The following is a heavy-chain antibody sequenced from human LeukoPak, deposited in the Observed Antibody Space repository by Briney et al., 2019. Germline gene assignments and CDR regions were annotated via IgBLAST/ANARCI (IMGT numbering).Heavy chain of an antibody. D-gene: IGHD2-8*02. Sequence: ASVKVSCKASGYTLSRYGISWVRQAPGKGLEWMGWVSGNNDNIDYAEKFQGRITMTTDTSTSTAYMESRSLTSDDTAIYYCAKYGTGYFDYWGQGTLITVSS. J-gene: IGHJ4*02. V-gene: IGHV1-18*01. CDR3: AKYGTGYFDY. CDR2: VSGNNDNI. CDR1: GYTLSRYG.